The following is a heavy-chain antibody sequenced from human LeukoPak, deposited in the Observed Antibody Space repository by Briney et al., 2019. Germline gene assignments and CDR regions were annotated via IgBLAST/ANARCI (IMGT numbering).Heavy chain of an antibody. V-gene: IGHV1-3*01. CDR3: ARPSGESYYYYYGMDV. Sequence: ASVKVSCKASGYTFSNHAMHWVRQAPGQRLEWMGWINAGNGNTKYSQKFQGRVTITRGTSASTAYMELSSLRSEDTAVYYCARPSGESYYYYYGMDVWGQGTTVTVSS. J-gene: IGHJ6*02. CDR1: GYTFSNHA. D-gene: IGHD3-16*01. CDR2: INAGNGNT.